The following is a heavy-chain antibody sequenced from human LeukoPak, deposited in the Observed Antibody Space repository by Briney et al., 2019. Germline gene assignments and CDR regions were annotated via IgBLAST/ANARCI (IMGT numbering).Heavy chain of an antibody. D-gene: IGHD1-14*01. J-gene: IGHJ4*02. CDR3: ATSRY. Sequence: GGSLRLSCAASGFSFSRFGMNWVRQAPGKGLEWVSVIYSGGNTYYADSVKGRFTVSRDNSKNTLYLQMNSLRTEDTAVYYCATSRYWGQGTLVTVSS. CDR1: GFSFSRFG. CDR2: IYSGGNT. V-gene: IGHV3-53*01.